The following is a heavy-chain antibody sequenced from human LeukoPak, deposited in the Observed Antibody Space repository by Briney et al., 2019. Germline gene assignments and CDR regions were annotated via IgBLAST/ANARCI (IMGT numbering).Heavy chain of an antibody. Sequence: PSQTLSLTCTVSGGSTNTGGYFWSWIRQPPGKGLEWIGYVFRTGRTSYNPSLDSRVTISLDRSRNQFSLRLTSVTAADSAMYYCATEGQCGFTTCPGLQFWGQGILVRVSS. D-gene: IGHD2-2*01. V-gene: IGHV4-30-2*01. CDR2: VFRTGRT. CDR1: GGSTNTGGYF. J-gene: IGHJ4*02. CDR3: ATEGQCGFTTCPGLQF.